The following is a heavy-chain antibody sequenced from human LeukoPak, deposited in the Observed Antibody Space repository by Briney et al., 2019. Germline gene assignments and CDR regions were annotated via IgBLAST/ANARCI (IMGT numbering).Heavy chain of an antibody. V-gene: IGHV3-23*01. CDR2: ISGSGDST. Sequence: GGSLRLSCAASGFTFSSYEMNWVRQAPGKGLEWVSAISGSGDSTYYADSVKGRFTISRDNSKNTLYLQMNSLRAEDTAVYYCAKEWGMVEYYFDYWGQGTLVTVSS. CDR1: GFTFSSYE. D-gene: IGHD2-8*01. J-gene: IGHJ4*02. CDR3: AKEWGMVEYYFDY.